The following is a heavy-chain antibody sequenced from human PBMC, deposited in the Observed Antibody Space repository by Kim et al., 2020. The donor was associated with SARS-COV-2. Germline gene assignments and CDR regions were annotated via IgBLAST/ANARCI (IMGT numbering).Heavy chain of an antibody. D-gene: IGHD3-10*01. CDR1: GFTFSGST. CDR3: ISYGSGSPAY. J-gene: IGHJ4*02. Sequence: GGSLRLSCAASGFTFSGSTLHWVRQASGKGLEWVGRIRTKADSYATAYAVSVKGRFTIFRDDSKNTAYLQMNSLQTEDTAVYYCISYGSGSPAYWGQGTLVTVSS. V-gene: IGHV3-73*01. CDR2: IRTKADSYAT.